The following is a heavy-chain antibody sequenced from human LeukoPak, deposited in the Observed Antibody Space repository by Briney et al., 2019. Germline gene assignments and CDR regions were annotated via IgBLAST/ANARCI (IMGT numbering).Heavy chain of an antibody. D-gene: IGHD6-6*01. CDR2: ISGSGGST. Sequence: GGSLRLSCTASGFTFSSYAMNWVRQAPGKGLEWVSAISGSGGSTYYADSVKGRFTISRDNSKNTLYLQMNSLRAEGTAVYYCAKDLFEYSSSSAFDYWGQGTLVTVSS. J-gene: IGHJ4*02. V-gene: IGHV3-23*01. CDR1: GFTFSSYA. CDR3: AKDLFEYSSSSAFDY.